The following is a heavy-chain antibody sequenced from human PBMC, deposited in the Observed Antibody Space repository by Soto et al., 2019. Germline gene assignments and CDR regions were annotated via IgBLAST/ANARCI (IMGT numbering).Heavy chain of an antibody. CDR2: INAGNGNT. J-gene: IGHJ6*02. D-gene: IGHD6-19*01. Sequence: ASVKVSCKASGYTFTSYAMHWVRQAPGQRLEWLGWINAGNGNTKYSQKFQGRVTITRDTSASAAYMELSSLRSEDTAVYYCAKDTGIAVAGTDYYYYGMDVWGQGTTVTVSS. CDR3: AKDTGIAVAGTDYYYYGMDV. V-gene: IGHV1-3*01. CDR1: GYTFTSYA.